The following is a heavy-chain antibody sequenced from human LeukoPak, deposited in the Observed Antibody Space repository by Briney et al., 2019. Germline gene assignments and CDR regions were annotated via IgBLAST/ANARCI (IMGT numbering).Heavy chain of an antibody. CDR2: IKQDGSEK. Sequence: PGGSLRLSCAASGFTFSSYWMSWVRQAPGKGLEWVANIKQDGSEKYYVDSVRGRFTISRDNAQNSLYLQMNSLRAEDTAVYYCASHKRGYCSGGGCDWSYWGQGTLVTVSS. J-gene: IGHJ4*02. CDR3: ASHKRGYCSGGGCDWSY. D-gene: IGHD2-15*01. CDR1: GFTFSSYW. V-gene: IGHV3-7*05.